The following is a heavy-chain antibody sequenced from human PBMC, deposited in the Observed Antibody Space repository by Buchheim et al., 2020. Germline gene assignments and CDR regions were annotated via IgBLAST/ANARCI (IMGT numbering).Heavy chain of an antibody. CDR2: INTDNGDT. V-gene: IGHV1-3*04. Sequence: QVQLVQSGAEVKKPGASVKVSCKASGYSFTNYGIHWVRQAPGQRLEWMGWINTDNGDTKYSQKFQGRVTITRDTSASTGYMERSSLTSEDTAIYYCARLRLWLLDYWGQGAL. CDR1: GYSFTNYG. CDR3: ARLRLWLLDY. J-gene: IGHJ4*02. D-gene: IGHD5-18*01.